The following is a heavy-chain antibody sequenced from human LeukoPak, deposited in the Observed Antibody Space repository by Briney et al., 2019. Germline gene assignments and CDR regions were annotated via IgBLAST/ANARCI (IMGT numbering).Heavy chain of an antibody. CDR1: AGSISSSSYY. CDR3: ARVYYSSSYDYWYFDL. Sequence: PSETLSLTCTVSAGSISSSSYYWGWIRQPPGKGLEWIGSIYYSGSTYYNPSLKSRVTISVDTSKNQFSLKLSSVTAADTAVYYCARVYYSSSYDYWYFDLWGRGTLVTVSS. D-gene: IGHD6-13*01. J-gene: IGHJ2*01. V-gene: IGHV4-39*07. CDR2: IYYSGST.